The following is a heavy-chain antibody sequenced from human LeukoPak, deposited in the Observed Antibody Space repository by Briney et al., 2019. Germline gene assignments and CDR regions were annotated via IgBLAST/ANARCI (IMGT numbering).Heavy chain of an antibody. Sequence: ASVKVSCKASAYTFTSYDINWVRQATGQGLEWMGWMNPNSGNTGYAQKFQGRVTMTRNTSISTAYMELSSLRSEDTAVYYCARTQKYAATLFYWGQGTLVTVSS. V-gene: IGHV1-8*01. J-gene: IGHJ4*02. CDR2: MNPNSGNT. CDR3: ARTQKYAATLFY. CDR1: AYTFTSYD.